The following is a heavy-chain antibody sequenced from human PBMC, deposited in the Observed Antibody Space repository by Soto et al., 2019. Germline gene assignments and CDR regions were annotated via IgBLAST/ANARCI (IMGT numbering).Heavy chain of an antibody. CDR3: AVAVAGPTDIGY. CDR2: INSDGSST. D-gene: IGHD6-19*01. Sequence: EVQLVESGGGLVQPGGSLRLSCAASGFTLSSYWMHWVRQVPGKGLVWVSRINSDGSSTTYADSVKGRFTISRDNAKKTLYLQMNSLRAEDTAVYYCAVAVAGPTDIGYWGQGTLVTVSS. CDR1: GFTLSSYW. V-gene: IGHV3-74*01. J-gene: IGHJ4*02.